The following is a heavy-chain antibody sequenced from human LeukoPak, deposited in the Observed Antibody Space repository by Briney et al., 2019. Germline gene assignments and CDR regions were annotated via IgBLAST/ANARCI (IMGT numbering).Heavy chain of an antibody. D-gene: IGHD2-8*01. CDR1: GCTVSRNY. CDR2: IYSGGNT. V-gene: IGHV3-66*04. Sequence: GGSLRLSCAASGCTVSRNYMSWVRQAPGKGLEWVSLIYSGGNTYYADSVKGRFTISTDNSKNTLYLQMNSLRAEDTAVYYCASQKYCTNGICYRKYYFDYWGQGTLVTVSS. CDR3: ASQKYCTNGICYRKYYFDY. J-gene: IGHJ4*02.